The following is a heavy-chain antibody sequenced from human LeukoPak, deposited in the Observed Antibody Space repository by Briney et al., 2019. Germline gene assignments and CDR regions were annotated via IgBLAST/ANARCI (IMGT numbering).Heavy chain of an antibody. CDR2: IYYSGST. CDR3: ARGGRSYYDSSGYPYYFDY. J-gene: IGHJ4*02. CDR1: GGSISSYY. Sequence: SETLSLTCTVSGGSISSYYWSWIRQPPGKGLEGIGYIYYSGSTNYNPSLKSRVTISVDTSKNQFSLKLSSVTAADTAVYYCARGGRSYYDSSGYPYYFDYWGQGTLVTVSS. D-gene: IGHD3-22*01. V-gene: IGHV4-59*01.